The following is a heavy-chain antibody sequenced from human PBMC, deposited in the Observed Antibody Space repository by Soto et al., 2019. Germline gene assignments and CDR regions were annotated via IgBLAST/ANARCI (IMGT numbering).Heavy chain of an antibody. CDR2: IWYDGSNK. J-gene: IGHJ3*02. D-gene: IGHD5-12*01. Sequence: SLRLSCAAPGFSFSSYGMHWVFQSPGKGLEWVAVIWYDGSNKYYADSVKVRFTISRDNSKNKLYLQMDSLRAEDTAVYYCERTQRRDGYNFHALDIWGQGTMVTVSS. V-gene: IGHV3-33*01. CDR1: GFSFSSYG. CDR3: ERTQRRDGYNFHALDI.